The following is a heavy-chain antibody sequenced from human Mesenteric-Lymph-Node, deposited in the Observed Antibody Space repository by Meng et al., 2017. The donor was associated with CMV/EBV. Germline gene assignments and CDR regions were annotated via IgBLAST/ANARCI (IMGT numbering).Heavy chain of an antibody. CDR2: MNPNSGNT. Sequence: ASVKVSCKASRYTFTGYYMHWVRQAPGQGLEWMGWMNPNSGNTGYAQKFQGRVTITRNTSISTAYMELSSLRSEDTAVYYCAREGGIAAALLDYWGQGTLVTVSS. D-gene: IGHD6-13*01. CDR1: RYTFTGYY. J-gene: IGHJ4*02. CDR3: AREGGIAAALLDY. V-gene: IGHV1-8*03.